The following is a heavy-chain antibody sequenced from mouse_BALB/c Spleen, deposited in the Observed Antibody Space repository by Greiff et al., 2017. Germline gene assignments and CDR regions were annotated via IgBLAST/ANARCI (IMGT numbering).Heavy chain of an antibody. CDR1: GYSFIGYF. Sequence: EVQRVESGPELVKPGASVKISCKASGYSFIGYFMNWVKQSHGKSLEWIGRINPYSGDTFYNQKFKGKATLTVDKSSSTAHMELLSLTSEDSAVYDSGRVMIRGVMDDWGQGTSVTVSS. V-gene: IGHV1-37*01. CDR3: GRVMIRGVMDD. D-gene: IGHD2-4*01. J-gene: IGHJ4*01. CDR2: INPYSGDT.